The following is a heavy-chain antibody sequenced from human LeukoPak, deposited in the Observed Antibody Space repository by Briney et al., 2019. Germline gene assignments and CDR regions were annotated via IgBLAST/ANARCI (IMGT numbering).Heavy chain of an antibody. CDR1: GGSISSYY. V-gene: IGHV4-59*01. Sequence: SETLSLTCTVSGGSISSYYWSWIRQPPGKGLEWIGYIYYSGSTNYNPSLKSRVTISVDTSKNQFSLKLSSVTAADTAVYYCAKVWVTPSLSHDYWGQGTLVTVSS. J-gene: IGHJ4*02. CDR3: AKVWVTPSLSHDY. CDR2: IYYSGST. D-gene: IGHD2-21*02.